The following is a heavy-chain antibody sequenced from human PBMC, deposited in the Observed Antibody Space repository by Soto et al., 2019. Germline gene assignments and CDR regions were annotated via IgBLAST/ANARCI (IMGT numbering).Heavy chain of an antibody. CDR2: TRSNGEYT. D-gene: IGHD2-2*01. V-gene: IGHV3-23*01. CDR1: EFTIGKYG. Sequence: GGSLRVSCGGSEFTIGKYGMTWVRQAPGKGLEWVSTTRSNGEYTYYADSVKGRFTVSRDNSKNALFLEMSSLRAEDTAVYYCAKESRSVEVSASRVSGMDVWGQGTTVTVSS. J-gene: IGHJ6*01. CDR3: AKESRSVEVSASRVSGMDV.